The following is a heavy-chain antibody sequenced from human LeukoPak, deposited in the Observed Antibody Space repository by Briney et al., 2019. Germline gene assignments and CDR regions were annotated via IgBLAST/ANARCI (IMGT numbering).Heavy chain of an antibody. CDR3: AKDGAWLRFDD. D-gene: IGHD5-12*01. CDR2: NTGSGGST. Sequence: GGSLTLSCGASGFTFTTYAMTWVRQAPGKGLEWVSSNTGSGGSTYYGDSVKGRFTISRDNSKNTLYLQMNSLRAEDTAVYYCAKDGAWLRFDDWGQGTLVTVSS. J-gene: IGHJ4*02. V-gene: IGHV3-23*01. CDR1: GFTFTTYA.